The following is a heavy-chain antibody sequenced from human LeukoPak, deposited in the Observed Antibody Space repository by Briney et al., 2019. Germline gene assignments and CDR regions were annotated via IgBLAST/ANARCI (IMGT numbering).Heavy chain of an antibody. J-gene: IGHJ3*02. V-gene: IGHV4-39*02. CDR2: IYYSGST. D-gene: IGHD3-9*01. CDR1: GGSISRNNYY. Sequence: SETLSLTCTVSGGSISRNNYYWDWIRQPPGKGLEYIGSIYYSGSTYYTPSLKSRVTISVDTSKNQFSLKLSSVTATDTAVYYCARDRYFDWFDAFDIWGQGTMVTVSS. CDR3: ARDRYFDWFDAFDI.